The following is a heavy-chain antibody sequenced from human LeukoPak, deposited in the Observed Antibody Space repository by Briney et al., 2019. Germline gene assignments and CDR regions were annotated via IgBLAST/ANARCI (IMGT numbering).Heavy chain of an antibody. V-gene: IGHV4-39*01. CDR1: GGSISSSSYY. J-gene: IGHJ4*02. CDR2: IYYSGST. CDR3: ARHYHSGPGNYQPFGY. D-gene: IGHD5-24*01. Sequence: PSETLSLTCTVSGGSISSSSYYWGWIRQPPGKGLEWIGSIYYSGSTYYNPSLKSRVTISVDTSKNQFSLKLRSVTAADTALYHCARHYHSGPGNYQPFGYWGQGTLVTVSS.